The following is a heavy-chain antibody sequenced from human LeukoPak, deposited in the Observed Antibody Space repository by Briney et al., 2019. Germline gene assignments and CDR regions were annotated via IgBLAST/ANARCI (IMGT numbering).Heavy chain of an antibody. CDR3: ATDYGGNSGDY. CDR2: IKQDGSEK. J-gene: IGHJ4*02. Sequence: GGSRRLSCAASGFTFSSYWMTWVRQAPGKGLEWVANIKQDGSEKYYVDSVKGRFTISRDNAKNSLYLQMNSLRAEDTAVYYCATDYGGNSGDYWGQGTLVTVSS. V-gene: IGHV3-7*01. D-gene: IGHD4-23*01. CDR1: GFTFSSYW.